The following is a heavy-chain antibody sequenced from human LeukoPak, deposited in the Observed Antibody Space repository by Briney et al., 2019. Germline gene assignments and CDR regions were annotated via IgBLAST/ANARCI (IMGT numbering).Heavy chain of an antibody. Sequence: SETLSLTCAVSGGSISDNNWWSWVRQPPGKGLEWIGEISHSGSTGYNSSLKSRVTISVDKSKNQFSLKLSSVTAADTAVYYCARNMVGETTFDYWGQGTLVTVSS. V-gene: IGHV4-4*02. D-gene: IGHD2/OR15-2a*01. J-gene: IGHJ4*02. CDR1: GGSISDNNW. CDR3: ARNMVGETTFDY. CDR2: ISHSGST.